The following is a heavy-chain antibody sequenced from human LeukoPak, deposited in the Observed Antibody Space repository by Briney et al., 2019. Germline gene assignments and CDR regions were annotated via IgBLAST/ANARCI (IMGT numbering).Heavy chain of an antibody. CDR1: GFTFSSYW. CDR3: ARDIGPYNSTTYYDAFDI. CDR2: IKQGGSEK. D-gene: IGHD2/OR15-2a*01. Sequence: GGSLRLSCAASGFTFSSYWMTWVRQAPGKGLEWVANIKQGGSEKYYVDSVKGRFTISRDNAKNSLYLQMNSLRAEDTAVYFCARDIGPYNSTTYYDAFDIWGRGTMVTVSS. J-gene: IGHJ3*02. V-gene: IGHV3-7*01.